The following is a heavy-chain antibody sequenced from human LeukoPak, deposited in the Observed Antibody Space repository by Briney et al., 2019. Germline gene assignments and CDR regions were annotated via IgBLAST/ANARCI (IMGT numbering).Heavy chain of an antibody. D-gene: IGHD4-11*01. CDR2: INPSGGST. V-gene: IGHV1-46*01. CDR3: ARGHYSNYYYYYYMDV. Sequence: ASVKVSCKASGYTFTSYYVHWVRQAPGEGLEWMGIINPSGGSTSYAQKFQGRVTMTRDMSTSTVYMELSSLRSEDTAVYYCARGHYSNYYYYYYMDVWGKGTTVTVSS. J-gene: IGHJ6*03. CDR1: GYTFTSYY.